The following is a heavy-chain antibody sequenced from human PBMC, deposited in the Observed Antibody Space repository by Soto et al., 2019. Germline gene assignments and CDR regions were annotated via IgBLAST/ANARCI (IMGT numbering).Heavy chain of an antibody. CDR2: INSDGSST. J-gene: IGHJ4*02. Sequence: GSLRLSCAASGFTFSSYWMHWVRQAPGKGLVWVSRINSDGSSTSYADSVKGRFTISRDNAKSTLYLQMNSLRAEDTAVYYCARGGYDWGHFDYWGQGTLVTVSS. D-gene: IGHD5-12*01. CDR3: ARGGYDWGHFDY. V-gene: IGHV3-74*01. CDR1: GFTFSSYW.